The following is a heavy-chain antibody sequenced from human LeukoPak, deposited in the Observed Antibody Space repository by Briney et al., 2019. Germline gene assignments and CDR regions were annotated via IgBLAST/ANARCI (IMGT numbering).Heavy chain of an antibody. CDR2: ISAYNGNT. Sequence: ASVKVSCKASDTFTSYGISWVRQAPGQGLEWMGWISAYNGNTNYAQKLQGRVTMTTDTSTSTAYMELRSLRSDDTAVYYCARGPNRGYYYYYYMDVWGKGTTVTVSS. V-gene: IGHV1-18*01. J-gene: IGHJ6*03. CDR3: ARGPNRGYYYYYYMDV. CDR1: DTFTSYG.